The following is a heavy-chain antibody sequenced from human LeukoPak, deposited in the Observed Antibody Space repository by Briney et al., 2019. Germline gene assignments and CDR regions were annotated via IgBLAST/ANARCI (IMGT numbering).Heavy chain of an antibody. V-gene: IGHV3-23*01. CDR3: AKAEYYDILTGYYDFDY. D-gene: IGHD3-9*01. CDR1: GFTFSSYA. Sequence: PGGSPRLSCAASGFTFSSYAMSWVRQAPGKGLEWVSAISGSGGSTYYADSVKGRFTISRDNSKNTLYLQMNSLRAEDTAVYYCAKAEYYDILTGYYDFDYWGQGTLVTVSS. CDR2: ISGSGGST. J-gene: IGHJ4*02.